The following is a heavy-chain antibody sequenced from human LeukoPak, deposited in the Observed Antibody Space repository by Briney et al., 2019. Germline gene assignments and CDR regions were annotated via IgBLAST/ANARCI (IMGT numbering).Heavy chain of an antibody. V-gene: IGHV4-30-2*01. J-gene: IGHJ4*02. CDR1: GGSISSGGYS. CDR2: INHSGST. CDR3: ARELSLPGIAVAGTWRRPVYYFDY. Sequence: SQTLSLTCAVSGGSISSGGYSWSWIRQPPGKGLEWIGEINHSGSTNYNPSLKSRVTISVDTSKNQFSLKLSSVTAADTAVYYCARELSLPGIAVAGTWRRPVYYFDYWGQGTLVTVSS. D-gene: IGHD6-19*01.